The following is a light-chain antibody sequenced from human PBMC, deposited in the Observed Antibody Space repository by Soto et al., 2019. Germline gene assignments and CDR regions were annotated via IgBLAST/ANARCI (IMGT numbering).Light chain of an antibody. CDR3: QQYRTDTRT. Sequence: IRLTQWTSTLSASEGDSATIPCRASQTVXNRFVWDQAKPGKAPQVLXDNASKLEPGVPSRLSGGGSATEFTLTISSLHPDDFANYYCQQYRTDTRTFGGGTKVDIK. V-gene: IGKV1-5*01. J-gene: IGKJ4*01. CDR2: NAS. CDR1: QTVXNR.